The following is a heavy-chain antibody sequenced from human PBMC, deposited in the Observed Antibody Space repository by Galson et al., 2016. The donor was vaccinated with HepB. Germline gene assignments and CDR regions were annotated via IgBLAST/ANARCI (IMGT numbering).Heavy chain of an antibody. D-gene: IGHD2-21*01. Sequence: SLRLSCAASGFTFSSYGMHWVRQAPGKGLEWVAVIWYDGSNKYYADSVKGRFTISRDNSKNTPYLQMNSLRAEDTAVYYCARDFSFERAVIVPVFGYWGQGTLVTVSS. J-gene: IGHJ4*02. V-gene: IGHV3-33*01. CDR3: ARDFSFERAVIVPVFGY. CDR2: IWYDGSNK. CDR1: GFTFSSYG.